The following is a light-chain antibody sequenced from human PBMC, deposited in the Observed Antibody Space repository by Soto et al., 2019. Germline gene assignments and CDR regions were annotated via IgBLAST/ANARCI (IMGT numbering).Light chain of an antibody. CDR2: EGS. CDR1: SSDVGSYNL. Sequence: QSVLTQPASVSGSPGQSITISCTGTSSDVGSYNLVSWYQQHPGKAPKLMSYEGSKRPSGVSNRFSGSKSGNTASLTISGLQAEDEADYYCCSYAGSSTLWVFGGGTKLTVL. J-gene: IGLJ3*02. CDR3: CSYAGSSTLWV. V-gene: IGLV2-23*01.